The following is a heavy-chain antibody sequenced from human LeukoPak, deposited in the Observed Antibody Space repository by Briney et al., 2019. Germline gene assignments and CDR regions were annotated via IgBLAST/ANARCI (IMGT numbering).Heavy chain of an antibody. CDR3: ARHYYYDSSGYQS. V-gene: IGHV4-39*01. CDR2: IYYSGST. Sequence: TSDTLSLTCTVSGGSISSSSYYWGWIRQPPGKGLECIVSIYYSGSTYYNPSLKSRVTISVDTSKNQFSLKLSSVTAADTAVYYCARHYYYDSSGYQSWGQGTLVPVSS. D-gene: IGHD3-22*01. J-gene: IGHJ5*02. CDR1: GGSISSSSYY.